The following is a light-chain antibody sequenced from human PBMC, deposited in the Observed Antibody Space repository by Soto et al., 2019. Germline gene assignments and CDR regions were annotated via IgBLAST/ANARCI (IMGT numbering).Light chain of an antibody. Sequence: IRLTQPLSTVSLSPQERATLSCRASQSVSRYLAWYQQKPGQAPRLLMYDTSYRATGIPARFSGSGSGTDFTLTISRLEPEDFAVYYCHQYGSSITFGQGTRLEI. CDR2: DTS. CDR3: HQYGSSIT. CDR1: QSVSRY. V-gene: IGKV3-11*01. J-gene: IGKJ5*01.